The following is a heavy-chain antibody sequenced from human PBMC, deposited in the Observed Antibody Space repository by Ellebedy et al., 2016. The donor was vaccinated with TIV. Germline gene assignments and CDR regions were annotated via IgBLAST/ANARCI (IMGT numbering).Heavy chain of an antibody. D-gene: IGHD4-17*01. CDR1: GFSFSSYW. J-gene: IGHJ3*01. V-gene: IGHV3-7*01. Sequence: GESLKISCAVSGFSFSSYWMSWVRQAPGKGLEWVANIRQDGSKNYVDSVKGRFTISSDNAQNSLYLEMNSLRAEDTAVYYCATDGSYGDYLSPAHAFVFWGRGTTVAVSS. CDR3: ATDGSYGDYLSPAHAFVF. CDR2: IRQDGSK.